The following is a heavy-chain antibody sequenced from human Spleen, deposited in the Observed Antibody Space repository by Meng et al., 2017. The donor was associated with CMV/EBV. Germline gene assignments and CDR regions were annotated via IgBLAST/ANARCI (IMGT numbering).Heavy chain of an antibody. CDR2: ISGRTNYI. CDR1: GFTFSSYS. CDR3: ARESSFWNGYQVNYYFDY. J-gene: IGHJ4*02. V-gene: IGHV3-21*01. D-gene: IGHD3-3*01. Sequence: GESLKISCAASGFTFSSYSMNWVRQAPGKGLEWVSSISGRTNYIYYANSLKGRFTISRDTAKNSLFLQMNSLRAEDTAVYYCARESSFWNGYQVNYYFDYWGQGTLVTVSS.